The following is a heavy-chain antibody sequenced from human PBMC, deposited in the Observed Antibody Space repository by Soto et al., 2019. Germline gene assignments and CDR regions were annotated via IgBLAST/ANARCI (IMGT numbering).Heavy chain of an antibody. CDR3: ARGRVTIFGVVITDFDY. Sequence: QVQLQESGPGLVKPSQTLSLTCTVSGDSISSGGYYWSWIRQHPGKGMEWIGYISASGSTFYNPSLRSRITMSVDRSKNQFSLKLTSVTAADTAVYFCARGRVTIFGVVITDFDYWGQGTLVTVS. CDR1: GDSISSGGYY. J-gene: IGHJ4*02. D-gene: IGHD3-3*01. CDR2: ISASGST. V-gene: IGHV4-31*03.